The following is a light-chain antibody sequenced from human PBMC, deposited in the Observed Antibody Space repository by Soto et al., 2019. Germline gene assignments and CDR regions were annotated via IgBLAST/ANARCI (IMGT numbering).Light chain of an antibody. J-gene: IGLJ3*02. CDR2: EVL. CDR1: SSDVGGYNF. V-gene: IGLV2-14*03. CDR3: CSHSASIHWV. Sequence: QSALTQPASVSGSPGQSITISCTGTSSDVGGYNFVSWYQQHPGNAPKLIIHEVLNRPSGVSSRFSGSKSGYTASLTISGLQAEDDAVYYCCSHSASIHWVFGGGTKLTVL.